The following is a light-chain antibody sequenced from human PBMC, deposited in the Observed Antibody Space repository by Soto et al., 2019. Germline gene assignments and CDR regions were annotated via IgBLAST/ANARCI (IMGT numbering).Light chain of an antibody. J-gene: IGKJ2*01. CDR2: DAS. Sequence: EIVLTQSPGTLSLSPGERATLSCRASQSVSSSYLAWYQQKPGQAPRLLIYDASSRATGIPDRFSGSGSGTDFTLTISRLEPEDFAVYYCQQYGSSPWYTFGQGTKREIK. CDR3: QQYGSSPWYT. CDR1: QSVSSSY. V-gene: IGKV3-20*01.